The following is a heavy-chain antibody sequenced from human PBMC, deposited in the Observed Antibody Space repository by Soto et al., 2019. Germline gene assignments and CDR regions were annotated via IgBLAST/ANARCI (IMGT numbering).Heavy chain of an antibody. D-gene: IGHD6-6*01. V-gene: IGHV3-33*01. J-gene: IGHJ6*02. CDR3: ARTGRSSGYYSFGMDV. CDR2: IWYDGSNK. CDR1: GFTFSSYG. Sequence: GGSLRLSCAASGFTFSSYGMHWVRQAPGKGLEWVAVIWYDGSNKYYADSVKGRFTISRDNSKNTLYLQMNSLGAEDTAVYYCARTGRSSGYYSFGMDVWGQGTTATVSS.